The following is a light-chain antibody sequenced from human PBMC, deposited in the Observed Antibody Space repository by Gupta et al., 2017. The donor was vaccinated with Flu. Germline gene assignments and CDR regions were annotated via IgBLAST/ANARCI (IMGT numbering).Light chain of an antibody. CDR2: LNSDGSH. V-gene: IGLV4-69*01. Sequence: QLVLTQSPSASASLGASVKLTCPLSSGHSTYAIAWHQQQPEKGPRYLMMLNSDGSHSKADGIPDRFSGSSSGAERYLTISSLQSEDEADYYCQTWDTGIWVFGGGTKLTVL. J-gene: IGLJ3*02. CDR1: SGHSTYA. CDR3: QTWDTGIWV.